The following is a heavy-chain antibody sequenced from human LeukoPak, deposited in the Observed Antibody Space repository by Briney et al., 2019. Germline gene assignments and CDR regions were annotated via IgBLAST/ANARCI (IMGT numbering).Heavy chain of an antibody. D-gene: IGHD5-24*01. V-gene: IGHV4-61*02. CDR3: ARGDGYNIDY. Sequence: PSQTLSLTCTVSGGSISSGSYYWSWIRQPAGKGLEWIGRIYTSGSTNYNPSLKSRVTISVDTSKNQFSLKLSSVTAADTAVYYCARGDGYNIDYWGQGTLVTVSP. J-gene: IGHJ4*02. CDR2: IYTSGST. CDR1: GGSISSGSYY.